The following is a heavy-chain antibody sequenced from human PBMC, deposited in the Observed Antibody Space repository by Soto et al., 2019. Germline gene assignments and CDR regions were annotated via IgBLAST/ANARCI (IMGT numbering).Heavy chain of an antibody. CDR1: GGTFSSYA. Sequence: QVQLVQSGAEVKKPGSSVKVSCKASGGTFSSYAISWVRQAPGQGLEWMGGIIPIFGTANYAQKFQGRVTITADESTSTAYMGLSSLRSEDTAVYYCARDAYYYDSSDPGAFDIWGQGTMVTVSS. CDR2: IIPIFGTA. CDR3: ARDAYYYDSSDPGAFDI. D-gene: IGHD3-22*01. V-gene: IGHV1-69*01. J-gene: IGHJ3*02.